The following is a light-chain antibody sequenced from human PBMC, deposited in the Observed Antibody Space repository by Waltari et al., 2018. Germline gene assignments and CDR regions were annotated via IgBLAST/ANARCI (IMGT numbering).Light chain of an antibody. Sequence: VLTQSPGTLSLSPGERATLSCRASQRLTKNYLAWYQQKPGQAPRLLIYGASSRAAGIPDRFSGSGSGTDFTLTISRLEPGDFAVYYCQQYGSSIMYTFGQGTKLEIK. CDR2: GAS. J-gene: IGKJ2*01. CDR1: QRLTKNY. V-gene: IGKV3-20*01. CDR3: QQYGSSIMYT.